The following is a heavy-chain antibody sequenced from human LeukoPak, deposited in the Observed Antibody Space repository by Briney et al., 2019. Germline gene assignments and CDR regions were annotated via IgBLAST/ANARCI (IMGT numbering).Heavy chain of an antibody. V-gene: IGHV3-23*01. CDR3: AKESSGSFDY. J-gene: IGHJ4*02. CDR2: ISGSGRST. D-gene: IGHD1-26*01. CDR1: GFTFSSYT. Sequence: PGGSLRLSCAASGFTFSSYTMTWVRQAPGKGLEWVSAISGSGRSTYYADSVKGRFTISRDNSKNTLYLQMNSLRAEDTAVYYCAKESSGSFDYWGQGTLVTVST.